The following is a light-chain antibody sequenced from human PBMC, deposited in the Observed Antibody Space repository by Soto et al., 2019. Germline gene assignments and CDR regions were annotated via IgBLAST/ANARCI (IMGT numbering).Light chain of an antibody. CDR1: QNIRSN. J-gene: IGKJ1*01. Sequence: EIVMTQSPATLSVSPGERATLTCRANQNIRSNLAWHQQKPGQAPKLLIYGASTRATGVPARFSGSGSGTEFTLTISSLQSEDFAVYYCQQYNNWSPWTFGQGTKVEIK. CDR2: GAS. CDR3: QQYNNWSPWT. V-gene: IGKV3-15*01.